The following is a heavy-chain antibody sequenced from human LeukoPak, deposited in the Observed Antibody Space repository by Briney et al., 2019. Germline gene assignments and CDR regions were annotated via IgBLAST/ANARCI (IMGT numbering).Heavy chain of an antibody. V-gene: IGHV3-7*01. Sequence: GGSLRLSCAASGFTFSSYWMTWVRQAPGKGLDWVANINQDGSEKYYVDSVKGRFTISRDNAKKSLYLQMNSLSAEDTAVYYCARGFNTGVDAFDIWGQGTMVTVSS. D-gene: IGHD4-23*01. CDR3: ARGFNTGVDAFDI. CDR1: GFTFSSYW. CDR2: INQDGSEK. J-gene: IGHJ3*02.